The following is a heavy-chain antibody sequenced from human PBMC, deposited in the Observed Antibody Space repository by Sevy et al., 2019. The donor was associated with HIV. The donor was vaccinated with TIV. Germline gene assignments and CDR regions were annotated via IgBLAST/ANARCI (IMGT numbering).Heavy chain of an antibody. CDR3: ARHIRSRGWLDY. CDR1: GGSISSSSYY. V-gene: IGHV4-39*01. D-gene: IGHD6-19*01. Sequence: SETLSLTCTVSGGSISSSSYYWGWIRQPPGKGLEWIGNIYYSGSTYYNPSLKSRVTLSVDTSKNGFSLKLSSVTAADTAVYYCARHIRSRGWLDYWGQGTLVTVSS. J-gene: IGHJ4*02. CDR2: IYYSGST.